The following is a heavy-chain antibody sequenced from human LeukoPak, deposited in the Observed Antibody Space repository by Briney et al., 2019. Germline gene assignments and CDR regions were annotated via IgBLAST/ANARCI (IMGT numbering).Heavy chain of an antibody. J-gene: IGHJ4*01. Sequence: GGSLRLSCAASGFTFSIYSMNWVRQAPGKGLVWVSRINSDGSSTNYADSVKGRFTISRDNAKNTLYLQMNSLRAEDTAMYYCARAVYYSNYLGYWGQGTLVTVSS. D-gene: IGHD3-10*01. CDR3: ARAVYYSNYLGY. CDR2: INSDGSST. V-gene: IGHV3-74*01. CDR1: GFTFSIYS.